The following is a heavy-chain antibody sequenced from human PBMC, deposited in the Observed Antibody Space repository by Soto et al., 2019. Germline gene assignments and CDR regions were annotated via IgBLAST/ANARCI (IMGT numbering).Heavy chain of an antibody. D-gene: IGHD6-13*01. CDR3: ARGAQQLVWDNWFDP. CDR2: IIPIFGTA. J-gene: IGHJ5*02. V-gene: IGHV1-69*06. Sequence: SVKVSCKASGGTFSSYAISWVRQAPGQGLEWMGGIIPIFGTANYAQQFQGGVTITADKSTSTAYMELSSLRSADTAVYYCARGAQQLVWDNWFDPWGQGTLVTVST. CDR1: GGTFSSYA.